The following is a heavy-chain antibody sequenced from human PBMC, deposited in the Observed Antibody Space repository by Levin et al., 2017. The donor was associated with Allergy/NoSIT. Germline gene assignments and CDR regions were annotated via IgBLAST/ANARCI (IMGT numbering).Heavy chain of an antibody. V-gene: IGHV4-61*01. J-gene: IGHJ6*02. CDR3: ARNRIIVSGGNDYYYGMDG. D-gene: IGHD5/OR15-5a*01. CDR2: INYRGVT. Sequence: SQTLSLTCSVSGGSVSSGTYYWSWIRRPPGKGLEWIGYINYRGVTKYNPSLTSRVTISVDTSKNEFSLKVTSVTAADTAVYYCARNRIIVSGGNDYYYGMDGWGQGTTVTVSS. CDR1: GGSVSSGTYY.